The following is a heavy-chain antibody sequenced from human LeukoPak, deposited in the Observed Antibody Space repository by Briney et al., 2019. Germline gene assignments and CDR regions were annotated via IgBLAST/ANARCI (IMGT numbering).Heavy chain of an antibody. CDR3: ARGGFGELFDY. CDR2: IIPILGIA. CDR1: GGTFSSYA. Sequence: ASVKVSRKASGGTFSSYAISWVRQAPGQGLEWMGRIIPILGIANYAQKFQGRVTITADKSTSTAYMELSSLRSEDTAVYYCARGGFGELFDYWGQGTLVTVSS. J-gene: IGHJ4*02. D-gene: IGHD3-10*01. V-gene: IGHV1-69*04.